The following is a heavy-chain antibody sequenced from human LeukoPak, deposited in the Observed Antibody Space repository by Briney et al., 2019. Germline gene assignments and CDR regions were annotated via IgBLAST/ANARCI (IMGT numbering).Heavy chain of an antibody. D-gene: IGHD3-3*01. CDR1: GFTFSSYA. V-gene: IGHV3-23*01. CDR3: AKTELGPYTVLGYFDL. Sequence: QPGGSLRLSCAASGFTFSSYAMSWARQAPGKGLEWVSAVSGSGGSTYYADSVKGRFTISRDNFKNTLYLQMNSLRAEDTAVYYCAKTELGPYTVLGYFDLWGRGTLVTVSS. J-gene: IGHJ2*01. CDR2: VSGSGGST.